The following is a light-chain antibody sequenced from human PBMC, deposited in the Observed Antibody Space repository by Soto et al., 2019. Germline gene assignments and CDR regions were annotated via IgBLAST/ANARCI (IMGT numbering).Light chain of an antibody. CDR1: NIGSKN. V-gene: IGLV3-9*01. Sequence: SYELTQPLSVSVALGQTARITCGGNNIGSKNVHWYQQKPGQAPVLVIYRDNNRPSGIPERFSGSNSGNTATLTISRAQAGDEADYYCQLWGSSTEVFGGGTKLTVL. J-gene: IGLJ2*01. CDR2: RDN. CDR3: QLWGSSTEV.